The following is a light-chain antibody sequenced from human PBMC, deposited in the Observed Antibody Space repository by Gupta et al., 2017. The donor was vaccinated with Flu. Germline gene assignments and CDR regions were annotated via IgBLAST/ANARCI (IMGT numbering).Light chain of an antibody. Sequence: QSVLTQPPSLSAAPGQNVAISCSCSQSNVGNNFVSWYQQIPGTAPKVVIYEDNKRPSGIPARFSGSKSGTSATLDIAGLQTGDEGHYYCGTWDSTLTVVLFGGGTRLSVL. CDR2: EDN. V-gene: IGLV1-51*01. CDR3: GTWDSTLTVVL. J-gene: IGLJ2*01. CDR1: QSNVGNNF.